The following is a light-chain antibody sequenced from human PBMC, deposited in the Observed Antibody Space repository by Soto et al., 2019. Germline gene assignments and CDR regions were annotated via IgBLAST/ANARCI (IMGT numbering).Light chain of an antibody. V-gene: IGKV1-17*02. Sequence: DIQMTQSPSSLSASVGDRVTITCRASEGIRNALGWYQQKPGKAPKRLIYAASSLQSGVPSRFSGSGPGTEFTLTITNLQPEDFTTYYCLQHNSYPLTFGQGTKVEIK. J-gene: IGKJ1*01. CDR1: EGIRNA. CDR2: AAS. CDR3: LQHNSYPLT.